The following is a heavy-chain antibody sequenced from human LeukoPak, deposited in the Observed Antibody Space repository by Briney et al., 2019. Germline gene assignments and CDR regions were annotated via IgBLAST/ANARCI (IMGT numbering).Heavy chain of an antibody. CDR2: ISGSGGST. CDR1: GFTFSNAW. J-gene: IGHJ4*02. V-gene: IGHV3-23*01. CDR3: AKRDMVRGVIYYFDY. D-gene: IGHD3-10*01. Sequence: GGSLRLSCAASGFTFSNAWMSWVRQAPGKGLEWVSAISGSGGSTYYADSVKGRFTISRDNSKNTLYLQMNSLRAEDTALYYCAKRDMVRGVIYYFDYWGQGTLVTVSS.